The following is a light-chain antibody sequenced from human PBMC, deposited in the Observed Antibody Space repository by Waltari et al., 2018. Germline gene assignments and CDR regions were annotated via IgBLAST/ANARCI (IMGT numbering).Light chain of an antibody. J-gene: IGKJ4*01. V-gene: IGKV1-5*01. CDR3: HQYTNFPLT. Sequence: DIQMTQSPSTLSASVGDRVTITCRASQSICAWLAWYQLRPGKAPKLLISDASILERGVPSRFSGSGSGTEFTLTINSLQPDDFATYYCHQYTNFPLTFGGGTTVEIK. CDR1: QSICAW. CDR2: DAS.